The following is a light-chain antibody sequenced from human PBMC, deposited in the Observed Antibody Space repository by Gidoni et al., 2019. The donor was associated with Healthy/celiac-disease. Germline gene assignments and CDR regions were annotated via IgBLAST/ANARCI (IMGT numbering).Light chain of an antibody. Sequence: GSPGQSITISCTGTNSDVGGYNYVSWYQQHPGKAPKLMIYDVSNRPSGVSNRFSGSKSGNPASLTISGLQAEDEADYYCSSYTSSSTWVFGGGTKLTVL. J-gene: IGLJ3*02. V-gene: IGLV2-14*03. CDR1: NSDVGGYNY. CDR3: SSYTSSSTWV. CDR2: DVS.